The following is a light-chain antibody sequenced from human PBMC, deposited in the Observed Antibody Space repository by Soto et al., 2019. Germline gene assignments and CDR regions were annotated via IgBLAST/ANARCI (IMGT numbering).Light chain of an antibody. V-gene: IGKV3-20*01. CDR2: AAS. CDR1: HSINTSF. J-gene: IGKJ4*01. Sequence: EIVLTQSPGTLSLSPGDRATLSCRASHSINTSFLAWFQQKPGQAPRLLIYAASTRATGIPDRFSASGSGTDFTLTINRLEPEDFAVYYCQQYGSSLSLTFGGGTKVDIK. CDR3: QQYGSSLSLT.